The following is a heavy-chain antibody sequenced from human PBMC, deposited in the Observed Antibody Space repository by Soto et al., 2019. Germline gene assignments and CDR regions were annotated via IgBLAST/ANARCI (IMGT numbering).Heavy chain of an antibody. CDR1: GDTFNFYT. CDR3: ATSFGSGSRAFDY. J-gene: IGHJ4*02. V-gene: IGHV1-69*02. CDR2: FNPILSFS. D-gene: IGHD3-10*01. Sequence: QVQLVQSGAEVKKPGSSVKVSCKASGDTFNFYTINWVRQAPGLGLEWMGRFNPILSFSNSALKFQGRGTLPADKSTSTAYMELSSLRSEDTAIYYCATSFGSGSRAFDYWGQGALVTVSS.